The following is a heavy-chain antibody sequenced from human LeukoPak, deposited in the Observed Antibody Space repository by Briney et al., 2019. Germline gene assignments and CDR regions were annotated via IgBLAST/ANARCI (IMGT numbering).Heavy chain of an antibody. V-gene: IGHV1-69*13. J-gene: IGHJ4*02. D-gene: IGHD2-15*01. CDR3: ARDYCSHTHCYSDY. CDR1: GGTFSSYA. Sequence: SVKVSCKASGGTFSSYAINWVRQAPGQGLEWMGGIIPLFGPSNYAQKFQGRVTITADESTTTAYMELSSLRSDDTAVYYCARDYCSHTHCYSDYWGQGTLVTVSS. CDR2: IIPLFGPS.